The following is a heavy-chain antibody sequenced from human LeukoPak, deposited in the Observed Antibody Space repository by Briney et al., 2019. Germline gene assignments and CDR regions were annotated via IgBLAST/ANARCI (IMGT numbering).Heavy chain of an antibody. V-gene: IGHV1-69*13. CDR2: IIPIFGTA. CDR3: ARYGSGSYYYYGMDV. J-gene: IGHJ6*02. D-gene: IGHD3-10*01. CDR1: GGTFSSYA. Sequence: GASVKVSCKASGGTFSSYAISWVRQAPGQGLEWMGGIIPIFGTANYAQKFQGRVTITADESTSTAYMELSSLRSEDTAVYYCARYGSGSYYYYGMDVWGQGTTVTVSS.